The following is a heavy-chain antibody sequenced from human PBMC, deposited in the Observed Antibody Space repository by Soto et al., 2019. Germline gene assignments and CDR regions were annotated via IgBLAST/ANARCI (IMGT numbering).Heavy chain of an antibody. CDR1: GPKFIRHG. CDR2: IWYDGSNK. J-gene: IGHJ1*01. Sequence: GWSLTISRAPSGPKFIRHGMHWVRQAPGKGLEWVAVIWYDGSNKYYADSVKGRFTISRDNSKNTLYLQMDSLRVEDTAVYYCARDYEKDDCWGQGTRVSFAS. CDR3: ARDYEKDDC. D-gene: IGHD2-21*01. V-gene: IGHV3-33*01.